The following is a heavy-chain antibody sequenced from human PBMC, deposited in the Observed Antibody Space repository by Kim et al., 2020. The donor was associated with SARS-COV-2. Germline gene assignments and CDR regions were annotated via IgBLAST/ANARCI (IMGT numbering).Heavy chain of an antibody. V-gene: IGHV3-15*01. J-gene: IGHJ4*02. CDR2: IKTKNDGGTA. CDR3: TADPICSGDNCYPPAY. D-gene: IGHD2-15*01. CDR1: GFTFSNVW. Sequence: GGSLRLSCAASGFTFSNVWMSWVRQAPGRGLEWVGRIKTKNDGGTADYGASVKGRFTISRDDSEDTVYLEMNSLKTEDTGVYYCTADPICSGDNCYPPAYGGQGTLVTVS.